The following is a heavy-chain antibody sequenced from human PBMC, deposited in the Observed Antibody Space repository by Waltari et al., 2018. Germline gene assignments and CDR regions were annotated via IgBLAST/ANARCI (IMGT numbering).Heavy chain of an antibody. CDR2: IYHSGST. J-gene: IGHJ4*02. D-gene: IGHD5-18*01. V-gene: IGHV4-59*11. Sequence: QVQLQESCPGLVKPSATLSLTCTVSGGSISSHYWSWIRQPPGKGREWIGEIYHSGSTNYNPSLKSRVTISVDKSKNQFSLKLSSVTAADTAVYYCARGLSGYSPNYFDYWGQGTLVTVSS. CDR1: GGSISSHY. CDR3: ARGLSGYSPNYFDY.